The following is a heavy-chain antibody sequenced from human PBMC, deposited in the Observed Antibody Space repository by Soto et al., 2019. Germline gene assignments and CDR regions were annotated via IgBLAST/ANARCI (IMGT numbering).Heavy chain of an antibody. CDR1: GYSFTANY. J-gene: IGHJ6*02. V-gene: IGHV1-46*01. D-gene: IGHD3-9*01. CDR3: AKSILTGHEYYYGMDV. Sequence: GASVKVSCKASGYSFTANYIHWVRQAPGQGLEWMGIINPSVGNTRYTQNFQGRVTMTRDTSTNSVYLELSSLRSDDPAVYYCAKSILTGHEYYYGMDVWGQGTTVTVSS. CDR2: INPSVGNT.